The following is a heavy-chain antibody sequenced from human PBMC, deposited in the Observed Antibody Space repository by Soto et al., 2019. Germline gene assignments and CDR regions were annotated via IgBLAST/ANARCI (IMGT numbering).Heavy chain of an antibody. Sequence: ASVKVSCKASGYTFTSYDINWVRQATGQGLEWMGWMNPNSGNTGYAQKFQGRVTITADESTSTAYMELSSLRSEDTAVYYCASFTVAARPAYYGMDVWGQGTTVTVSS. J-gene: IGHJ6*02. CDR1: GYTFTSYD. CDR3: ASFTVAARPAYYGMDV. D-gene: IGHD6-6*01. CDR2: MNPNSGNT. V-gene: IGHV1-8*01.